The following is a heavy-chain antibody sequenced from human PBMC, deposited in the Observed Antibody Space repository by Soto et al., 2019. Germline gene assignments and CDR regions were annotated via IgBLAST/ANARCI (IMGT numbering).Heavy chain of an antibody. CDR2: IKQDGSEK. J-gene: IGHJ6*02. V-gene: IGHV3-7*01. Sequence: GGSLRLSCAASGFTFSSYWMSWVRQAPGKGLEWVANIKQDGSEKYYVDSVKGRFTISRDNAKNSLYLQMNSLRAEDTAVYYCARDWYCISTSCYPYYYYGMDVWGQGTTVTVSS. CDR3: ARDWYCISTSCYPYYYYGMDV. CDR1: GFTFSSYW. D-gene: IGHD2-2*01.